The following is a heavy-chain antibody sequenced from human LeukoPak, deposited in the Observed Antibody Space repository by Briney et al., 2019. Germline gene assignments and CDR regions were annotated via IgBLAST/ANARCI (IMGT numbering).Heavy chain of an antibody. Sequence: GGSLRLSCAASGFTFSTYTMNWVRQAPGKGLEWVSYITGTSSTIYYADSVKGRFTVSRDNARSSLYLQMNSLRDEDTAVYYCARVLTDSRVWYHFDYWGQGTLVTVSS. J-gene: IGHJ4*02. CDR1: GFTFSTYT. CDR2: ITGTSSTI. D-gene: IGHD6-19*01. V-gene: IGHV3-48*02. CDR3: ARVLTDSRVWYHFDY.